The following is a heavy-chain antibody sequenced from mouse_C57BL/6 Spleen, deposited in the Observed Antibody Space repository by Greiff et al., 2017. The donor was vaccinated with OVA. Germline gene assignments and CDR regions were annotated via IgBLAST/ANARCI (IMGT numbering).Heavy chain of an antibody. CDR2: INPNDGGT. Sequence: VQLQQSGPELVKPWPSVTISCNASGYTFTDYYMNWVQQSPGKSLEWIGAINPNDGGTSYNQKFKGKATLTVDKSSSTAYMEHRSLTSEDSAVYYCARRLWDYWGQGTSVTVSS. V-gene: IGHV1-26*01. J-gene: IGHJ4*01. CDR3: ARRLWDY. CDR1: GYTFTDYY.